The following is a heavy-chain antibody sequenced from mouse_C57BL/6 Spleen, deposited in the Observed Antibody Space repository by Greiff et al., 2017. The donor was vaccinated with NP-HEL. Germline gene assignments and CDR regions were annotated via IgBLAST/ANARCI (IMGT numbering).Heavy chain of an antibody. Sequence: VKVVESGPELVKPGASVKISCKASGYAFSSSWMNWVKQRPGKGLEWIGRIYPGDGDTNYNGKFKGKATLTADKSSSTAYMQLSSLTSEDSAVYYCANDYDLSYAMGYWGQGTSVTVAS. V-gene: IGHV1-82*01. D-gene: IGHD2-4*01. CDR2: IYPGDGDT. CDR1: GYAFSSSW. J-gene: IGHJ4*01. CDR3: ANDYDLSYAMGY.